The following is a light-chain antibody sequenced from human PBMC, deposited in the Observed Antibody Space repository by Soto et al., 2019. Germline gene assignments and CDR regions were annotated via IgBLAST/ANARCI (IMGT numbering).Light chain of an antibody. CDR2: DAS. J-gene: IGKJ5*01. Sequence: IQMTQSPSTLSASVGDRGTSTCRASQSIGDWLAWYQQQPGQAPKLLIYDASSLESGVPSRFSGSGSGTDFTLTISCLQSEDFATYYCQQYYSYPPTFGQGTRLDIK. CDR3: QQYYSYPPT. CDR1: QSIGDW. V-gene: IGKV1-5*01.